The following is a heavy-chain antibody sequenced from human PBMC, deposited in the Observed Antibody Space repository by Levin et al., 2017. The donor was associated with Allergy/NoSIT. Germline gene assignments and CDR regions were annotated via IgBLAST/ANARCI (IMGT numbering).Heavy chain of an antibody. D-gene: IGHD3-3*01. Sequence: GESLKISCAASGFAFHTYGMNWVRQAPGKGLEWVSSISAYSTQIYYADSVKGRFIISRDNAENSLFLQMNSLRAEDTAIYFCAKGNTIFGVGRLDYWGQGTLVTVSS. J-gene: IGHJ4*02. CDR1: GFAFHTYG. CDR3: AKGNTIFGVGRLDY. V-gene: IGHV3-21*04. CDR2: ISAYSTQI.